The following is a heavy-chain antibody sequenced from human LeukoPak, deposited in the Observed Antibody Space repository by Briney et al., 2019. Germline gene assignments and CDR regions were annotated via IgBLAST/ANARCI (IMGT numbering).Heavy chain of an antibody. Sequence: GGSLRLSCAPSGFTFSADWMSWVRQAPGKGLEWVAFIRYDGSNKYYVDSVKGRFTISRDNSKNTLYLQMNSLRAEDTAVYYCAKGSSDCSSTSCYRASYYMDVWGKGTTVTVSS. CDR2: IRYDGSNK. J-gene: IGHJ6*03. V-gene: IGHV3-30*02. D-gene: IGHD2-2*02. CDR1: GFTFSADW. CDR3: AKGSSDCSSTSCYRASYYMDV.